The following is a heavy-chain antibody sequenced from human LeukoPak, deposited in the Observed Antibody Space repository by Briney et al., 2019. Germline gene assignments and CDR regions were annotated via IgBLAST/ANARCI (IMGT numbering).Heavy chain of an antibody. CDR1: GGSFSGYY. CDR3: ARLRYDILTGYYRWYFDY. CDR2: INHSGST. D-gene: IGHD3-9*01. Sequence: SETLSLTCAVYGGSFSGYYWSWIRQPPGKGLEWIGEINHSGSTNYNPSLKSRVTISVDTSKNQFSLKLSSVTAADTAVYYCARLRYDILTGYYRWYFDYWGQGTLVTVSS. V-gene: IGHV4-34*01. J-gene: IGHJ4*02.